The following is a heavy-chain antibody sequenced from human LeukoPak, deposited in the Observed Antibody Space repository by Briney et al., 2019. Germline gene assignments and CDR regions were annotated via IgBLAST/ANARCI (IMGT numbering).Heavy chain of an antibody. CDR3: ARDHNYAFDN. V-gene: IGHV3-48*01. CDR1: GFPFIEYS. D-gene: IGHD1-1*01. CDR2: IGVNGGNT. Sequence: GGSLRLSCTASGFPFIEYSMNWVRQVPGKGLEWISYIGVNGGNTKYADSVRGRFTISADKAKNSLYLQMNSLRVEDTAVYYCARDHNYAFDNWGQGALVTVSS. J-gene: IGHJ4*02.